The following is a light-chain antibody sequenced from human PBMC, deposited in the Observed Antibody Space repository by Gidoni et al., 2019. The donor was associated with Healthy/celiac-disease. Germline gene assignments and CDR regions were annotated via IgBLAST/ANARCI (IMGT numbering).Light chain of an antibody. CDR3: QQSYSTPQT. J-gene: IGKJ5*01. Sequence: DIQMTQSPSSLSASVGDRVTITCRASQSISSYLNWYQQKPGKAPKLLIYAASSLQSGVPSRFSGSGSGTDFTLTISSLQPEDCATYYCQQSYSTPQTFGQXTRLEIK. CDR1: QSISSY. V-gene: IGKV1-39*01. CDR2: AAS.